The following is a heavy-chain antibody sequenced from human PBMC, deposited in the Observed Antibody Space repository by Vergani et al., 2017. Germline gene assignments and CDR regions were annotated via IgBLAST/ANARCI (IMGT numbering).Heavy chain of an antibody. V-gene: IGHV1-3*01. CDR3: AREEGLYSGYDYVSGPFDY. Sequence: QVQLVQSGAEVKKPGSSVKVSCKASGGTFSSYAISWVRQAPGQGLEWMGWINAGNGNTKYSQKFQGRVTITRDTSASPAYMELSSLRSEDTAVYYCAREEGLYSGYDYVSGPFDYWGQGTLVTVSS. CDR2: INAGNGNT. CDR1: GGTFSSYA. J-gene: IGHJ4*02. D-gene: IGHD5-12*01.